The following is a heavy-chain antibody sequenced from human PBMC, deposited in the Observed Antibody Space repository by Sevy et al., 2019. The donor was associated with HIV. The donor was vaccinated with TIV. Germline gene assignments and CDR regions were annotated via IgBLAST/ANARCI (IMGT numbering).Heavy chain of an antibody. D-gene: IGHD6-6*01. V-gene: IGHV3-74*01. CDR3: FVRIRDSSEIDY. Sequence: GGSLRLSCAASGFTFSNYYMNWVRQGPGKGLVWVARLNGDGSDINYADSVRGRFTISRDNTKKTLYLQMSSLRGEDTAVYYCFVRIRDSSEIDYWGQGTLVTVSS. J-gene: IGHJ4*02. CDR2: LNGDGSDI. CDR1: GFTFSNYY.